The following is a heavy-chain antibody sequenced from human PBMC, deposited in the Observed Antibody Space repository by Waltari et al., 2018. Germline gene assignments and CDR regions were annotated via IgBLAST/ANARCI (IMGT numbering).Heavy chain of an antibody. J-gene: IGHJ4*02. D-gene: IGHD6-6*01. V-gene: IGHV3-21*01. CDR2: ISSSSSYI. Sequence: EVQLVESGGGLVKPGGSLRLSCAASGFTFSSYSMNWVRKAPGKGLEWVSSISSSSSYIYYADSVKGRFTISRDNAKNSLYLQMNSLRAEDTAVYYCARDRGRIAALFDYWGQGTLVTVSS. CDR1: GFTFSSYS. CDR3: ARDRGRIAALFDY.